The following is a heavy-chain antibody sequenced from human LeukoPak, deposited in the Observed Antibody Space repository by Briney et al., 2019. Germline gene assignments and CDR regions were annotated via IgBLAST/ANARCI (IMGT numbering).Heavy chain of an antibody. D-gene: IGHD3-22*01. CDR3: ARVIADNSAYYRNFDF. CDR2: ISSDGWST. CDR1: GFIFSSHW. J-gene: IGHJ4*02. V-gene: IGHV3-74*01. Sequence: GGSLRLSCAASGFIFSSHWMHWVRQAPGKGLVWVSRISSDGWSTSYADSVKGRFTASRDNAENTLYLQMNSLRAEDTAMYYCARVIADNSAYYRNFDFWGQGTLVTVSS.